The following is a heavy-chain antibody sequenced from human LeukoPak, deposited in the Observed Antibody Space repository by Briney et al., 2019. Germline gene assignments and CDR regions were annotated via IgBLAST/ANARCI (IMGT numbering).Heavy chain of an antibody. CDR2: IYHSGST. V-gene: IGHV4-30-2*01. Sequence: SQTLSLTCAVSGGSTSSGGYSWSWIRQPPGKGLEWIGYIYHSGSTYYNPSLKSRVTISVDRSKNQFSLKLSSVTAADTAVYYCARGAGLIMVRGVIIEYRDAFDIWGQGTMVTVSS. CDR3: ARGAGLIMVRGVIIEYRDAFDI. CDR1: GGSTSSGGYS. D-gene: IGHD3-10*01. J-gene: IGHJ3*02.